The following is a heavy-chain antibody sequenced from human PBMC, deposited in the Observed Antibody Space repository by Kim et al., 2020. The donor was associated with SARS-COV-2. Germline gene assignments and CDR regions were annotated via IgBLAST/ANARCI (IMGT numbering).Heavy chain of an antibody. CDR1: GDSVSSNSAA. CDR3: ARGPYYYDSSGYHGGGNWFDP. V-gene: IGHV6-1*01. D-gene: IGHD3-22*01. J-gene: IGHJ5*02. CDR2: TYYRSKWYN. Sequence: SQTLSLTCAISGDSVSSNSAAWNWIRQSPSRGLEWLGRTYYRSKWYNDYAVSVKSRITINPDTSKNQFSLQLNSVTPEDTAVYYCARGPYYYDSSGYHGGGNWFDPWGQGTLVTVSS.